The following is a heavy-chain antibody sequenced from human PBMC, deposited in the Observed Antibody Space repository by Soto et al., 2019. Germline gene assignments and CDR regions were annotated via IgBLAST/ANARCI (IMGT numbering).Heavy chain of an antibody. Sequence: PGGSLRLSCAASGFTFSSYAMSWVRQAPGKGLEWVSAISGSGGSTYYADSVKGRFTISRDNSKNTLYLQMNSLRAEDTAVYYCARDHGLAAADLNYYYYYYMDVWGKGTTVTVSS. D-gene: IGHD6-13*01. CDR1: GFTFSSYA. CDR3: ARDHGLAAADLNYYYYYYMDV. V-gene: IGHV3-23*01. CDR2: ISGSGGST. J-gene: IGHJ6*03.